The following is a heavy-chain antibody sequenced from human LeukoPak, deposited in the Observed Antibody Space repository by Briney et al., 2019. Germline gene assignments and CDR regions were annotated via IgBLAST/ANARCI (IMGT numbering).Heavy chain of an antibody. CDR3: AALIEAAGTGY. CDR2: ISGSGGST. D-gene: IGHD6-13*01. J-gene: IGHJ4*02. CDR1: GFTFSSYA. V-gene: IGHV3-23*01. Sequence: GGSLRLSCAASGFTFSSYAMSWVRQAPGKGLGWVSSISGSGGSTYYADSVKGRFTISRDNSKNTLYLQMHSLRGEDTAVYYCAALIEAAGTGYWGQGTLVTVSS.